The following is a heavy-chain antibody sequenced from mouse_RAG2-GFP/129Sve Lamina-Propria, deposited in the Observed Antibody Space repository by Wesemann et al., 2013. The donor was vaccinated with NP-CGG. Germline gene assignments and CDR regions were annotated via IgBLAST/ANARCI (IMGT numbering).Heavy chain of an antibody. V-gene: IGHV1-19*01. D-gene: IGHD1-1*01. J-gene: IGHJ2*01. Sequence: EVQLQQSGPELVKPGASVKISCKASGYTFTDYYMNWVKQSHGKSLEWIGVINPYNGGTSYNQKFKGKATLTVDKSSSTAYMELNSLTSEDSAVYYCARHRYGSSKVFFDYWGQGTTLTVSS. CDR1: GYTFTDYY. CDR2: INPYNGGT. CDR3: ARHRYGSSKVFFDY.